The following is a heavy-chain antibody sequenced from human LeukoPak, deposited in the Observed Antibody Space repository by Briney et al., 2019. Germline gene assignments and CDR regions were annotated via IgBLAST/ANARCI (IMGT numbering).Heavy chain of an antibody. V-gene: IGHV1-2*02. D-gene: IGHD1-26*01. Sequence: ASVKVSCKASGYTFTGYYMHWVRQAPGQGLEWMGWINPNSGGTNYAQKFQGRVTMTRDTSISTAYMELSRLRSDDTAVYYCARARGGSYYTPWYWGQGTLVTVSS. CDR3: ARARGGSYYTPWY. CDR2: INPNSGGT. CDR1: GYTFTGYY. J-gene: IGHJ4*02.